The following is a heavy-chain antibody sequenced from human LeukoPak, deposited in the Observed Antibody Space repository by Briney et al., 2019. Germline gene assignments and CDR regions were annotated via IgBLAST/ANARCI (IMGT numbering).Heavy chain of an antibody. CDR2: IYDSGST. CDR3: ARDRRWLQSDYGMDV. D-gene: IGHD5-24*01. CDR1: GGSTSTYL. V-gene: IGHV4-59*01. J-gene: IGHJ6*02. Sequence: SETLSLTCTVSGGSTSTYLWSWIRQPPGKGLEWIGYIYDSGSTNYNPSLKSRVTISADTSKNQFSLKLSSVTAADTAVYYCARDRRWLQSDYGMDVWGQGTTVTVSS.